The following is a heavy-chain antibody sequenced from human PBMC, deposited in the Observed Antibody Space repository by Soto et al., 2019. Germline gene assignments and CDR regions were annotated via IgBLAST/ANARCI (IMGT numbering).Heavy chain of an antibody. D-gene: IGHD2-15*01. Sequence: GGSLRLSCGASGFTFSSYGMHWVRQAPGKGLEWVAVISYDGSNKYYADSVKDRFTISRDNSKNTLFLQMGSLRPEDTAIYYCVKQAHGLDGVAFDYWGQGTQVTVSS. CDR1: GFTFSSYG. CDR2: ISYDGSNK. CDR3: VKQAHGLDGVAFDY. J-gene: IGHJ4*02. V-gene: IGHV3-30*18.